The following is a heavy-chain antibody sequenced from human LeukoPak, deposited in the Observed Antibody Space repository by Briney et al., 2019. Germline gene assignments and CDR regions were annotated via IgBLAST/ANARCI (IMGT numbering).Heavy chain of an antibody. J-gene: IGHJ4*02. CDR3: ARGSFLPDI. Sequence: GGSLRLSCAASGFTFSSYGMHWVRQAPGKGPEWISYISSGGSSIHYADSVKGRFTISRDNAKTSLYLQMNSLRVEDTAVYYCARGSFLPDIWGQGTLVIVS. V-gene: IGHV3-48*04. CDR1: GFTFSSYG. D-gene: IGHD1-26*01. CDR2: ISSGGSSI.